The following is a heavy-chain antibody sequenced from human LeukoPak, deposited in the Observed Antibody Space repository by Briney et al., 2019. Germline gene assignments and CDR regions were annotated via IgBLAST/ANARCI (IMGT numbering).Heavy chain of an antibody. CDR3: ARESPVYYYGSGSYHTTFDY. Sequence: SETLSLTCTVSGGSISSYYWSWIRQPPGKGLEWIGYIYYSGSTNYNPSLKSRVTISVDTSKNQFSLKLSSVTAADTAVYYCARESPVYYYGSGSYHTTFDYWGQGTLVTVSS. CDR2: IYYSGST. CDR1: GGSISSYY. D-gene: IGHD3-10*01. V-gene: IGHV4-59*01. J-gene: IGHJ4*02.